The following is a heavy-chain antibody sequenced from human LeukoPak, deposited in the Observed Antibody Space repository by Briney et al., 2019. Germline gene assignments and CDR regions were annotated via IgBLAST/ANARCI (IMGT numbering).Heavy chain of an antibody. V-gene: IGHV3-21*01. J-gene: IGHJ6*02. Sequence: PGGSLRLSCAASGFTFSSYSMNWVRQAPGKGLEWVSSISSSSSYIYYADSVKGRFTISRDNAKNSLYLQMNSLRAEDTAVYYCARRTSSSWYSRKSLHQYGMDVWGQGTTVTVSS. CDR3: ARRTSSSWYSRKSLHQYGMDV. D-gene: IGHD6-13*01. CDR2: ISSSSSYI. CDR1: GFTFSSYS.